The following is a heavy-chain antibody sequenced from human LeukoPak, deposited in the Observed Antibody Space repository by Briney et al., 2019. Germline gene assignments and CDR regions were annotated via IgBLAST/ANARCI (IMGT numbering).Heavy chain of an antibody. CDR3: ARPQGGLTSPDAFDI. CDR1: GGSISSYY. Sequence: SETLSLTCTVSGGSISSYYWSWIRQPAGKGLEWIGRLYTSGSTNYNPSLKSRVTISVDTSKNQFSLKLSSVTAADTAVYYCARPQGGLTSPDAFDIWGQGTMVTVSS. J-gene: IGHJ3*02. CDR2: LYTSGST. D-gene: IGHD3-9*01. V-gene: IGHV4-4*07.